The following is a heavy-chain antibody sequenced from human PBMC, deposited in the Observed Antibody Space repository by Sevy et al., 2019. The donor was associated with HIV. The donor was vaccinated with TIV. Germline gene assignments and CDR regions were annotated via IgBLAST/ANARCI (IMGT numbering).Heavy chain of an antibody. CDR2: ISPYTGNT. CDR3: ARDRQEGYFDY. J-gene: IGHJ4*02. Sequence: ASVKVSCKATGYTFNIYGISWVRQAPGQGLEWMGWISPYTGNTNYAQKLQGRVTMTTDTSTSTAYMDLRSLRSDDMAVYYCARDRQEGYFDYWGQGTLVTVSS. CDR1: GYTFNIYG. V-gene: IGHV1-18*03.